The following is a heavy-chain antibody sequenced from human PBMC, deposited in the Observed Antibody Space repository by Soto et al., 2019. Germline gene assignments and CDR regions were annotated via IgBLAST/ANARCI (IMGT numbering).Heavy chain of an antibody. Sequence: SETLSLTCTVSGGSVSTYYWSWIRQPPGKGLEWIGYMYYSGSTNYNPSLKSRVIISVDTSKNQFSLNLTSVTAVDTAVYYCARLSDYGYNWFDPWGQGTLVTVSS. D-gene: IGHD4-17*01. J-gene: IGHJ5*02. CDR1: GGSVSTYY. CDR2: MYYSGST. V-gene: IGHV4-59*02. CDR3: ARLSDYGYNWFDP.